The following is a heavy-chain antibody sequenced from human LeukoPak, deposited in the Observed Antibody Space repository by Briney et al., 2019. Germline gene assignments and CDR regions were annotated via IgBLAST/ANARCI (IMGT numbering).Heavy chain of an antibody. D-gene: IGHD2-2*01. V-gene: IGHV4-34*01. J-gene: IGHJ5*02. CDR2: INHSGST. CDR3: AGGLVVPALFDP. Sequence: SETLSLTCAVYGGSFSGYYWSWIRQPPGKGLEWIGEINHSGSTNYNPSLKSRVTISVDTSKNQFSLKLSSVTAADTAVYYCAGGLVVPALFDPWGQGTLVTVSS. CDR1: GGSFSGYY.